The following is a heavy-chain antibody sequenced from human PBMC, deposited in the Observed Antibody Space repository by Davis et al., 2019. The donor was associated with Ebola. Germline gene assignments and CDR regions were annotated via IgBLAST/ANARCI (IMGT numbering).Heavy chain of an antibody. V-gene: IGHV5-10-1*04. D-gene: IGHD1-26*01. CDR2: IDPSDSYT. Sequence: KVSCKGSGYSFTSYWISWVRQMPGKGLEWMGRIDPSDSYTNYSPSFQGQVTISVDKSITTAHLQWSSLKASDTAMYYCARRGYSGLYHGFDVWGQGTLVTVSS. J-gene: IGHJ4*02. CDR1: GYSFTSYW. CDR3: ARRGYSGLYHGFDV.